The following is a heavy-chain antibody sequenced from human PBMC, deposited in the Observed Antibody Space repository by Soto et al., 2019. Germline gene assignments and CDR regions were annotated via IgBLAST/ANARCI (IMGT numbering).Heavy chain of an antibody. CDR2: ISYDGSNK. V-gene: IGHV3-30-3*01. J-gene: IGHJ6*02. D-gene: IGHD3-3*01. CDR3: ARGYDFWSCYYYPYGMDV. CDR1: GFTYSSYA. Sequence: QVQLVESGGGVVQPGRSLRLSCAASGFTYSSYAMHWVRQAPGKGLEWVAVISYDGSNKNYADPVKGRFTISRDNSKNTLYLQMNSLRAEDTAVYYCARGYDFWSCYYYPYGMDVWGQGTTVTVSS.